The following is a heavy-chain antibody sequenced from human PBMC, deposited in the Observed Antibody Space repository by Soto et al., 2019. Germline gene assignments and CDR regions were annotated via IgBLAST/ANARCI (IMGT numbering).Heavy chain of an antibody. CDR2: INAGNGNT. CDR3: ARVIAPYYFDY. Sequence: QVQLVQSGAEEKKPGASVKVSCKASGYTFTSYAMHWVRQAPGQRLKWMGWINAGNGNTKYSQKFQGRVTITRDTSASTAYMELSSLRSEDTAVYYCARVIAPYYFDYWGQGTLVTVSS. V-gene: IGHV1-3*05. D-gene: IGHD6-13*01. CDR1: GYTFTSYA. J-gene: IGHJ4*02.